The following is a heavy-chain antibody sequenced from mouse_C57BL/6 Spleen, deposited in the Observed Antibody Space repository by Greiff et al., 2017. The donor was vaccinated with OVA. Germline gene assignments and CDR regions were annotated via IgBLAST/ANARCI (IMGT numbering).Heavy chain of an antibody. Sequence: VQLQQSGGGLVQPGGSLSLSCAASGFTFTDYYMSWVRQPPGKALEWLGFIRNKANGYTTEYSASVKGRFTISRDNSQSILYLQMNALRAEDSATYYCARYPTPGYFDVWGTGTTVTVSS. V-gene: IGHV7-3*01. J-gene: IGHJ1*03. CDR2: IRNKANGYTT. CDR3: ARYPTPGYFDV. D-gene: IGHD2-10*01. CDR1: GFTFTDYY.